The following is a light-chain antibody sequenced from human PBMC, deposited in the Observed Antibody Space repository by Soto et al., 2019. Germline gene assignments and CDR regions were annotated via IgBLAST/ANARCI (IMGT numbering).Light chain of an antibody. V-gene: IGLV2-14*01. CDR3: SSYTSSSPYV. J-gene: IGLJ1*01. Sequence: QAVRTQPATVSGSPGQAITISCTGTRSDVGGYNYVSWYQQHPGKAPKLMIYEVSHRPSGVSNRFSGSKSGNTASLTISGLQAEDEADYYCSSYTSSSPYVFGTGTKVTVL. CDR1: RSDVGGYNY. CDR2: EVS.